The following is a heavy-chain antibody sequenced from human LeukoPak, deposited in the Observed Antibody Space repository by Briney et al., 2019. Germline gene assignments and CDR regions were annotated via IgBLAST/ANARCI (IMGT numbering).Heavy chain of an antibody. CDR3: ARPPDCTNGVCYYSYFDY. CDR2: INSDGSST. D-gene: IGHD2-8*01. V-gene: IGHV3-74*01. J-gene: IGHJ4*02. CDR1: GFTFSSYW. Sequence: PGGSLRLSCAASGFTFSSYWMHWVRQAPGKGLVWVSRINSDGSSTSYADSVKGRFTISRDNAKNTLCLQMNSLRAEDTAVYYCARPPDCTNGVCYYSYFDYWGQGTLVTVSS.